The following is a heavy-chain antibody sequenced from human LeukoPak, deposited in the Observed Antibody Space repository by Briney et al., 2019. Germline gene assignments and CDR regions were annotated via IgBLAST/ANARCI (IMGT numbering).Heavy chain of an antibody. CDR3: ARDSSGWLGGYYYYGMDV. V-gene: IGHV4-4*07. Sequence: SETLSLTCTVSGGSISSYYWSWIRQPAGKGLEWIGRIYTSGSTNYNPSLKSRVTMSVETSKNQFSLKLSSVTAADTAVYYCARDSSGWLGGYYYYGMDVWGQGTTVTVSS. J-gene: IGHJ6*02. CDR1: GGSISSYY. CDR2: IYTSGST. D-gene: IGHD6-19*01.